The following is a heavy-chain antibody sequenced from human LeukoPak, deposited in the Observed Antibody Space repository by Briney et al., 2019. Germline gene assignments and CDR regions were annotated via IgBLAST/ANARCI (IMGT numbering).Heavy chain of an antibody. CDR3: AILYDSSGYYYADY. J-gene: IGHJ4*02. Sequence: GGSLRLSCAASGFTFSGYAMSWVRQAPGKGLEWVSYISSSSSTIYYADSVKGRFTIPRDNAKNSLYLQMNSLRAEDTAVYYCAILYDSSGYYYADYWGQGTLVTVSS. CDR1: GFTFSGYA. CDR2: ISSSSSTI. D-gene: IGHD3-22*01. V-gene: IGHV3-48*04.